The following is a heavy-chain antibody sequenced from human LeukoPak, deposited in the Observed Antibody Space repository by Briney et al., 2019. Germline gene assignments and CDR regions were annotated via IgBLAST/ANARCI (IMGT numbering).Heavy chain of an antibody. Sequence: SETLSVTCAVYGGSFSGYYWSWIRQPQGKGLEWIGEINHSGSTNYNPSLKSRVTISVDTSKNQFSLKLSSVTAADTAVYYCAGGDAGTVDYWGQGTLITVSS. CDR3: AGGDAGTVDY. CDR2: INHSGST. CDR1: GGSFSGYY. J-gene: IGHJ4*02. D-gene: IGHD6-13*01. V-gene: IGHV4-34*01.